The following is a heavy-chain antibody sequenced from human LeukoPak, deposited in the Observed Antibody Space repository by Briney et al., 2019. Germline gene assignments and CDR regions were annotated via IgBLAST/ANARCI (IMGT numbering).Heavy chain of an antibody. CDR3: AKYAYNWNAPDGFDM. CDR1: GFTFSSYG. Sequence: PGGSLRLSCAASGFTFSSYGMHWVRQAPGKGLEWVAFIRYDEDGSNKYYTDSVKGRFTISRDNSESTLFLQMNSLRTDDTSVYFCAKYAYNWNAPDGFDMWGQGTMVIVSS. D-gene: IGHD1-1*01. CDR2: IRYDEDGSNK. V-gene: IGHV3-30*02. J-gene: IGHJ3*02.